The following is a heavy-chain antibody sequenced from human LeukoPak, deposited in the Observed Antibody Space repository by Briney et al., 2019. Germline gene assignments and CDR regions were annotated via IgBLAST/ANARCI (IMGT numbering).Heavy chain of an antibody. CDR2: IHSDGSTT. Sequence: PGGSLRLSCAVSGITVSKYWTHWVRQVPGKGLVWVSRIHSDGSTTDYADSVKGRFTTTRDSAKNTLYLEMNSLRVEDTAVYYCTRDANHYGGMDVWGQGTTVTVSS. V-gene: IGHV3-74*01. CDR1: GITVSKYW. CDR3: TRDANHYGGMDV. J-gene: IGHJ6*02.